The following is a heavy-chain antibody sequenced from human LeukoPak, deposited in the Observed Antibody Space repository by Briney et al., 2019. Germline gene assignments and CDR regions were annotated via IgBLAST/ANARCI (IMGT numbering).Heavy chain of an antibody. D-gene: IGHD5-18*01. CDR1: GFTIGNRA. Sequence: GGSLRLSCAASGFTIGNRAMGWFRQASGKGLEWVSLNIGSGGTTYYAGSVKGRFTVFRDTSRNTLHLQMNNLRAEDTALYYCARRGYNSGQFDLWGPGTLVTVSS. V-gene: IGHV3-23*01. CDR2: NIGSGGTT. CDR3: ARRGYNSGQFDL. J-gene: IGHJ4*02.